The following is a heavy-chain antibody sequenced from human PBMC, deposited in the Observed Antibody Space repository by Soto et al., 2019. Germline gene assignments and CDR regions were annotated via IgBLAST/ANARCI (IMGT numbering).Heavy chain of an antibody. CDR2: IYYSGST. V-gene: IGHV4-39*01. Sequence: SETLSLTCTVSGGSISSSSYYWGWIRQPPGKGLEWIGSIYYSGSTYYNPSLKSRVTISVDTSKNQFSLKLSSVTAADTAVYYCASHIVVVTANLYNWFDPWGQGTLVTVSS. CDR1: GGSISSSSYY. CDR3: ASHIVVVTANLYNWFDP. J-gene: IGHJ5*02. D-gene: IGHD2-21*02.